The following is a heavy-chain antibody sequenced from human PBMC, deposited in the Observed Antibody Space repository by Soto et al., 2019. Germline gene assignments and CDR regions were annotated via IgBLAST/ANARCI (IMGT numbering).Heavy chain of an antibody. D-gene: IGHD1-20*01. CDR1: GYTFTGYD. CDR2: INPNSGGT. V-gene: IGHV1-2*04. CDR3: EIPRYTLHRACLDP. J-gene: IGHJ5*02. Sequence: ASVKVSCKASGYTFTGYDMHWVRQAPGQGLEWMGWINPNSGGTNYAQKFQGWVTMTRDTSISTAYMELSRLRSDDTAVDYCEIPRYTLHRACLDPWGQGTLVTVSS.